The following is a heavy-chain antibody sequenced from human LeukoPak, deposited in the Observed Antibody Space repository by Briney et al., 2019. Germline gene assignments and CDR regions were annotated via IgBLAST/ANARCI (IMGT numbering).Heavy chain of an antibody. J-gene: IGHJ5*01. CDR1: GYSFANFY. CDR2: INPSGGST. CDR3: ARDKSSTNWLDS. Sequence: ASVKVSCKASGYSFANFYIHWVRQAPGQGLEWMGIINPSGGSTNYAQKFQGRVTMTSDTSASTVYMDLSSLRSEDTAIYYCARDKSSTNWLDSWGQGTLVTVSS. D-gene: IGHD3-10*01. V-gene: IGHV1-46*01.